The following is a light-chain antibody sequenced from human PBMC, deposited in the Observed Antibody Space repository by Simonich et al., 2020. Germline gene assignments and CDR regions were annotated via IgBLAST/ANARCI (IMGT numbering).Light chain of an antibody. Sequence: EIVLTQSPGTLSLSPGERATLPCRASQSVSSSYLAWYQQKPGLAPRLLIYDASSRATGIPDRFSGSGSGTDFTLTISRLEPEDFAVYYCQQYGSSPGTFGQGTKVEIK. V-gene: IGKV3D-20*01. CDR2: DAS. CDR1: QSVSSSY. J-gene: IGKJ1*01. CDR3: QQYGSSPGT.